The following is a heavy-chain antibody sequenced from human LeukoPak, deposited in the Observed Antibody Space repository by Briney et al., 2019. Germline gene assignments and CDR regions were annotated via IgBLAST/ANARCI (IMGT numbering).Heavy chain of an antibody. V-gene: IGHV3-30*18. D-gene: IGHD5-24*01. J-gene: IGHJ3*02. CDR2: ISYDGSNK. Sequence: GGPLRLSCAASGFTFSSYGMHWVRQAPGKGLEWVAVISYDGSNKYYADSVKGRFTISRDNSKNTLYLQMNSLRAEDTAVYYCAKVMVEMATFDAFDIWGQGTMVTVSS. CDR3: AKVMVEMATFDAFDI. CDR1: GFTFSSYG.